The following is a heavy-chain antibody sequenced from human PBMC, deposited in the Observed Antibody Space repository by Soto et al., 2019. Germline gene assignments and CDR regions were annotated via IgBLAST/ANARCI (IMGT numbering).Heavy chain of an antibody. CDR1: GYTFSNYG. Sequence: ASVKVSCKASGYTFSNYGINWVRQAPGQGLEWMGWISAYNGNINYAQKLQGRVTVTTDTSTSTTYMELRSLRSDDTAVYYCARDEDSGWNYFDYWGQGTPVTVSS. J-gene: IGHJ4*02. D-gene: IGHD6-19*01. CDR2: ISAYNGNI. V-gene: IGHV1-18*01. CDR3: ARDEDSGWNYFDY.